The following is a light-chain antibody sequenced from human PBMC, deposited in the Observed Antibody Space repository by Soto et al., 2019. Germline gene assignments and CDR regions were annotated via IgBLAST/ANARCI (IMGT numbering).Light chain of an antibody. J-gene: IGLJ2*01. CDR2: DVT. CDR1: SSDIGRYNL. CDR3: CSHAGRGSVL. V-gene: IGLV2-23*02. Sequence: QSVLAQPASVSGSPGQSITISCTGTSSDIGRYNLVSWYQQYPGEAPKLVIYDVTKRPSGVSDRFSASKSGNTASLTISGLQAEDEADYCCCSHAGRGSVLFGGGTKVTVL.